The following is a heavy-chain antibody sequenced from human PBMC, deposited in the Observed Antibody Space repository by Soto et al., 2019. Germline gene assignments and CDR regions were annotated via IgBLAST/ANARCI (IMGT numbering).Heavy chain of an antibody. CDR1: GFTFSSYS. CDR2: ISSSSSYI. J-gene: IGHJ4*02. CDR3: ARGVYYYGSGSYSKFDY. Sequence: EVQLVESGGGLVKPGGSLRLSCAASGFTFSSYSMNWVRQAPGKGLEWVSSISSSSSYIYYADSVKGRFTISRDNAKNSLYLQINSLRAEDTAVYYCARGVYYYGSGSYSKFDYWGQGTLVTVSS. V-gene: IGHV3-21*01. D-gene: IGHD3-10*01.